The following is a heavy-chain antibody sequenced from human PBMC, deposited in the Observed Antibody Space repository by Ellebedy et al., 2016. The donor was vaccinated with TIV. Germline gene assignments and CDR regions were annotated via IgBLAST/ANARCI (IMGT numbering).Heavy chain of an antibody. D-gene: IGHD3-10*01. V-gene: IGHV5-51*01. Sequence: GESLKISCQGSGYSFTTYWLGWVRQMPGKGLEWMGIIYPGDSETKYSPSFQGQVTISADKSINTVYLQWSSLKASDTAMYYCVRPTFWYGSVRSGTSDSWGQGTLVSVSS. CDR3: VRPTFWYGSVRSGTSDS. CDR2: IYPGDSET. CDR1: GYSFTTYW. J-gene: IGHJ4*02.